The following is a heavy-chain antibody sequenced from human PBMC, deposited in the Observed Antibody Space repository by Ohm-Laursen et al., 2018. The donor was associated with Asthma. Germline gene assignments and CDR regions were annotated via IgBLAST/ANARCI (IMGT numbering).Heavy chain of an antibody. CDR3: AKGHPRESHPYYDFWSGYYRVDAFDI. CDR2: ISGSGGST. D-gene: IGHD3-3*01. CDR1: GFTFSSYA. Sequence: SLRLSCAASGFTFSSYAMSWVRQAPGKGLEWVSAISGSGGSTYYADSVKGRFTISRDNSKNTLYLQMNSLRAEDTAVYYCAKGHPRESHPYYDFWSGYYRVDAFDIWGQGTMVTVSS. J-gene: IGHJ3*02. V-gene: IGHV3-23*01.